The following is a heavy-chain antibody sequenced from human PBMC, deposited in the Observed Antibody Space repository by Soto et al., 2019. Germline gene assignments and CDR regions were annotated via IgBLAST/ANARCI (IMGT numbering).Heavy chain of an antibody. CDR1: GFTFSSYA. CDR2: INGVGGT. V-gene: IGHV3-23*01. J-gene: IGHJ4*02. D-gene: IGHD3-16*02. CDR3: VIRGNYRSFDY. Sequence: GGSLRLSCAASGFTFSSYAMAWVRQAPGKGLEWVSAINGVGGTSSADSVKGRFTISRDNSENTVYLQMNSLRAEDTAIYYCVIRGNYRSFDYWGQGTLVTVSS.